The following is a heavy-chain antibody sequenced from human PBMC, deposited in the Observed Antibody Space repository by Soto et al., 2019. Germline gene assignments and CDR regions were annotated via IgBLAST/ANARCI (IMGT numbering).Heavy chain of an antibody. D-gene: IGHD5-12*01. J-gene: IGHJ6*02. CDR3: ARGCRSGYSGYDSRYGMDV. CDR2: INHSGST. V-gene: IGHV4-34*01. Sequence: ETLSLTCAVYGGSFSGYYWSRIRQPPGKGLEWIGEINHSGSTNYNPSLKSRVTISVDTSKNQFSLKLSSVTAADTAVYYCARGCRSGYSGYDSRYGMDVWGQGTTVTVSS. CDR1: GGSFSGYY.